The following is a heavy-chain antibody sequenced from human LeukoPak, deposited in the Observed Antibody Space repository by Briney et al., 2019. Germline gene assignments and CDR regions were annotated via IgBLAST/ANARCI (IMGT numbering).Heavy chain of an antibody. CDR3: TRGSIAYYYMDV. CDR1: GGPFSGYY. CDR2: IYYSGST. D-gene: IGHD3-22*01. J-gene: IGHJ6*03. V-gene: IGHV4-59*01. Sequence: SETLSLTCAVYGGPFSGYYWSWIRQPPGKGPEWIGNIYYSGSTNYNPSLKSRVTISVDTSKNQFSLKLSSVTAADTAVYYCTRGSIAYYYMDVWGEGTTVTISS.